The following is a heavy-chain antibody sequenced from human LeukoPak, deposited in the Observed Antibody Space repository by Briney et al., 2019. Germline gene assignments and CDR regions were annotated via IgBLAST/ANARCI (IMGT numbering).Heavy chain of an antibody. V-gene: IGHV1-69*06. CDR3: ARLEIAAAGTGDY. CDR2: IIPIFGTA. D-gene: IGHD6-13*01. Sequence: APVKVSCKASGGTFSSYAISWVRQAPGQGLEWMGGIIPIFGTANYAQKFQGRVTITADKSTSTAYMELSSLRSEDTAVYYCARLEIAAAGTGDYWGQGTLVTVSS. J-gene: IGHJ4*02. CDR1: GGTFSSYA.